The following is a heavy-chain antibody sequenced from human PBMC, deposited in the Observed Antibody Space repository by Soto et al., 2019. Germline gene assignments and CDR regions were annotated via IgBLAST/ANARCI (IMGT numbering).Heavy chain of an antibody. CDR1: GYTLSSYD. CDR3: ARGVSAGVDY. Sequence: GASVKVSCKASGYTLSSYDINWVRQATGQGLEWMGWMNPNSGDTGYVQKFQGRVTMTRDTSINTAYMELTTLTSDDTAFYYCARGVSAGVDYWGQGTLVTVSS. CDR2: MNPNSGDT. J-gene: IGHJ4*02. D-gene: IGHD1-26*01. V-gene: IGHV1-8*01.